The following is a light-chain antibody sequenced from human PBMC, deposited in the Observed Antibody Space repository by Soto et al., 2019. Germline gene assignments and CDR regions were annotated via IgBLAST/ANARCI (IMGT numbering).Light chain of an antibody. J-gene: IGKJ5*01. Sequence: DIQMTQSPSSVSASVGDRVTNTWRASQGLSSWLAWYQQKPGKAPRLLIYAASNLQSGVPSRFSGSGSGTDFTLTIDNLQPEDFATYYCQQAISFPFTFGQGTRLEIK. CDR2: AAS. CDR3: QQAISFPFT. CDR1: QGLSSW. V-gene: IGKV1D-12*01.